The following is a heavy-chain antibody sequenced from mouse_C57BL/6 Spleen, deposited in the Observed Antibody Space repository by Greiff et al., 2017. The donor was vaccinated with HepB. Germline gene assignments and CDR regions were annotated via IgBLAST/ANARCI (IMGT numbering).Heavy chain of an antibody. J-gene: IGHJ3*01. CDR3: ARSDALSQLRLAWFAD. CDR2: IDPSDSYT. D-gene: IGHD3-2*02. CDR1: GFTFPSYW. V-gene: IGHV1-50*01. Sequence: QVQLQQPVAELVKPGASVKLSCKASGFTFPSYWMQWVKQRPGQGLEWIGEIDPSDSYTNYNQKFKGKATLTVDTSSITAYMQRSSLTSEDSAVYYCARSDALSQLRLAWFADGGPGILVTVTA.